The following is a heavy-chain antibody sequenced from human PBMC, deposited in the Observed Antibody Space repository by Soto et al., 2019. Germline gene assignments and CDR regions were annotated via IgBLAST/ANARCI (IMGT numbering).Heavy chain of an antibody. CDR2: FDPEDGET. J-gene: IGHJ4*02. D-gene: IGHD1-1*01. Sequence: VASVKVSCKVSGYTLTELSMHWVRQAPGKGLEWMGGFDPEDGETIYAQKFQGRVTMTEDTSTDTAYMELSSLRSEDTAVYYCATRANWNDVGPLDYWGQGTLVTVSS. CDR3: ATRANWNDVGPLDY. CDR1: GYTLTELS. V-gene: IGHV1-24*01.